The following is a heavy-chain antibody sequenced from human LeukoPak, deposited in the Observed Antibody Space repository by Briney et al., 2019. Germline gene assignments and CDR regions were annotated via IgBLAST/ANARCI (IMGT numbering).Heavy chain of an antibody. V-gene: IGHV3-23*01. J-gene: IGHJ1*01. Sequence: QPGGSLRLSCAASGFTFSSYAMSWVRQAPGKGLEWVSAISGSGGSTYYADSVKGRFTISRDNSKNTLYLQMNSLRAEDTAVYYCANANRIAARHPQYFQHWGQGTLVTVSS. CDR2: ISGSGGST. CDR3: ANANRIAARHPQYFQH. D-gene: IGHD6-6*01. CDR1: GFTFSSYA.